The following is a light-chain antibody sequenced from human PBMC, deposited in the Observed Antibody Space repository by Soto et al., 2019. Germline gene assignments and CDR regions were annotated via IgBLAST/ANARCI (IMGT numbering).Light chain of an antibody. V-gene: IGKV3-11*01. J-gene: IGKJ2*01. Sequence: EIVLTQSPATLSLSPGERATLSCRASQSVSGSLAWYQQKLGQAPRLLIYDASNRATGIPARFSGSGSGTDFTLTISSLEPEEFAVYYCQQRSNWPYTFGQGTKLEIK. CDR1: QSVSGS. CDR3: QQRSNWPYT. CDR2: DAS.